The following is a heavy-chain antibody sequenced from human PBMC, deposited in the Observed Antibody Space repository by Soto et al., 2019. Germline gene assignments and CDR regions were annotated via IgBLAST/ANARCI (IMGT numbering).Heavy chain of an antibody. D-gene: IGHD2-2*01. V-gene: IGHV6-1*01. Sequence: PSQTLSLTCAISGDSVSSNSVAWNWIRQSPSGGLEWLGRTYYRSKWYNDYAVSVKSRITINPDTSKNQFSLQLNSVTPEDTAVYYCARTLAYCSSTSCYAPWFDSWGQGTLVTVSS. J-gene: IGHJ5*01. CDR3: ARTLAYCSSTSCYAPWFDS. CDR2: TYYRSKWYN. CDR1: GDSVSSNSVA.